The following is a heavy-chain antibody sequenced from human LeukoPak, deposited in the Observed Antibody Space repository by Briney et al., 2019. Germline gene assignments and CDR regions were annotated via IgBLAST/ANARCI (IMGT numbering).Heavy chain of an antibody. V-gene: IGHV4-31*03. CDR2: IYYSGST. CDR3: ARNTCSGGSCYQDY. CDR1: GGSISSGGYY. J-gene: IGHJ4*02. Sequence: SRTLSLTCTVSGGSISSGGYYWSWIRQHPGKGLEWIGYIYYSGSTYYNPSLKSRVTISVDTSKNQFSLKLSSVTAADTAVYYCARNTCSGGSCYQDYWGQGTLVTVSS. D-gene: IGHD2-15*01.